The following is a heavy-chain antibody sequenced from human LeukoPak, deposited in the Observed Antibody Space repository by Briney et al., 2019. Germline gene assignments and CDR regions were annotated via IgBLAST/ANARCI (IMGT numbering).Heavy chain of an antibody. CDR1: GGSISSYY. D-gene: IGHD6-13*01. CDR3: ARQITSAGTAGFDF. Sequence: SETLSLTCTVSGGSISSYYWSWIRQPAGKGLEWIGRIYSTGSTNYNPSLKSRVTMSVDTSKNQFSLRLRSVTAADTAVYYCARQITSAGTAGFDFWGQGALVTVSS. J-gene: IGHJ4*02. V-gene: IGHV4-4*07. CDR2: IYSTGST.